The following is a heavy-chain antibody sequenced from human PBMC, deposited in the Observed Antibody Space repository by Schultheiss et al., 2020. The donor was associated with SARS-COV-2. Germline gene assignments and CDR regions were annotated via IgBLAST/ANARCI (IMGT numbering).Heavy chain of an antibody. J-gene: IGHJ6*02. V-gene: IGHV4-61*02. D-gene: IGHD2-2*01. CDR3: ARERRYCSSTSCYLYYYYYGMDV. Sequence: LSLTCTVSGGSISSGGYYWSWIRQPAGKGLEWIGRIYTSGSTNYNPSLKSRVTMSVDTSKNQFSLKLSSVTAADTAVYYCARERRYCSSTSCYLYYYYYGMDVWGQGTTVTVSS. CDR2: IYTSGST. CDR1: GGSISSGGYY.